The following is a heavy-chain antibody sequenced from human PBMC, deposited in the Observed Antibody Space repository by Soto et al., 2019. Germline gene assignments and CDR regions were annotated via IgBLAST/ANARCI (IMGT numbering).Heavy chain of an antibody. D-gene: IGHD2-15*01. V-gene: IGHV3-33*01. CDR3: AREHCSGGSCPFDI. Sequence: QVQLVESGGGVVQPGRSLRLSCAASGFTFSSYGMHWVRQAPGKGLEWVAVIWYDGSNKYYADSVKGRFTISRDNSKNTLYLQMNSLRAEDTAVYYCAREHCSGGSCPFDIWGQGTMVTVSS. J-gene: IGHJ3*02. CDR2: IWYDGSNK. CDR1: GFTFSSYG.